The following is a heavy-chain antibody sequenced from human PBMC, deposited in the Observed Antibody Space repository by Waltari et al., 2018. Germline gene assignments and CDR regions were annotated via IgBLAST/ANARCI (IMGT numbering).Heavy chain of an antibody. CDR2: IIPIFGTA. J-gene: IGHJ3*02. CDR3: AREGGNGAFDI. CDR1: GGAFRSSA. Sequence: QVQLVQSGAEVKKPGSSVKVSCKASGGAFRSSAIRPVRPGPGQGLEWMGGIIPIFGTANDAQKFHGRVTITADESTSTAYMELSSLRSEDTAVYYCAREGGNGAFDIWGQGTMVTVSS. D-gene: IGHD1-1*01. V-gene: IGHV1-69*12.